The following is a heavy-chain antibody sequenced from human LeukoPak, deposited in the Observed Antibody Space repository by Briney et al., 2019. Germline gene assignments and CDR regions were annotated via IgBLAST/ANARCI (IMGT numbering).Heavy chain of an antibody. V-gene: IGHV3-30*18. CDR2: IPYDGSNK. CDR1: GFTFSSYG. J-gene: IGHJ4*02. D-gene: IGHD2-15*01. CDR3: AKPVPDIVVVVAAPLTE. Sequence: GGSLRLSCAASGFTFSSYGMHWVRQAPGEGLEWVAVIPYDGSNKYYADSVKGRFTISRDNSKNTLYLQMSSLRAEDTAVYYCAKPVPDIVVVVAAPLTEWGQGTLVTVSS.